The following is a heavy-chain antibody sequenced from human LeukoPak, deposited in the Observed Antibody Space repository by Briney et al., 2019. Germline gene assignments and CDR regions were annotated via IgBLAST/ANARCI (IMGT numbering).Heavy chain of an antibody. D-gene: IGHD5-12*01. CDR3: ARVSLSTSGYDDALEI. CDR1: GFTLSNYD. J-gene: IGHJ3*02. V-gene: IGHV3-13*04. CDR2: IGRHGDT. Sequence: PGGSLRLSCAASGFTLSNYDMHWVRHPTGKGLEWVSAIGRHGDTYDAASVKGRFTISREYAKNSLYLQMNSLRVGDTAVYYCARVSLSTSGYDDALEIWGQGKVVSVSS.